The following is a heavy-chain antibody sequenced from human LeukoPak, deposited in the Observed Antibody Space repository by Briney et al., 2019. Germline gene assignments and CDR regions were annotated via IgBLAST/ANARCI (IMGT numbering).Heavy chain of an antibody. Sequence: PSETLSLTCTVSGGSISSSSYYWGWIRQPPGKGLEWIGSIYYSGSTYYNPSLKSRVTISVDTSKNQFSLKLSSVTAADTAVYYCARLSVGLVYSSGWYGAFDYWGQGALVTVSS. V-gene: IGHV4-39*07. J-gene: IGHJ4*02. CDR3: ARLSVGLVYSSGWYGAFDY. CDR2: IYYSGST. CDR1: GGSISSSSYY. D-gene: IGHD6-19*01.